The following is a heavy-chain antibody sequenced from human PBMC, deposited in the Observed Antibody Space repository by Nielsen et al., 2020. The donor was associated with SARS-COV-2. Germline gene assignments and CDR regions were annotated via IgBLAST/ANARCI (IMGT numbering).Heavy chain of an antibody. CDR3: VRVITDRMNAFDI. CDR1: GGTFSSYA. CDR2: IIPIFGTA. D-gene: IGHD2-21*01. V-gene: IGHV1-69*13. Sequence: SVKVSCKASGGTFSSYAISWVRQAPGQGLEWMGGIIPIFGTANYAQKFQGRVTITADESTSTAYMELSSLRSEDTAVYYCVRVITDRMNAFDIWGQGTMVTVSS. J-gene: IGHJ3*02.